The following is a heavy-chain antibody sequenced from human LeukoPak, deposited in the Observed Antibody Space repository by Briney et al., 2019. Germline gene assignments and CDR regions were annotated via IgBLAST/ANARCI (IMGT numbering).Heavy chain of an antibody. CDR3: ARSELLWFGKVNSGFDF. CDR2: VYYSGST. D-gene: IGHD3-10*01. Sequence: SETLSLTCTVSGGSISTYYWSWIRQPPGKGLEWIGYVYYSGSTNYNPSLMSRVTISVDTSENQFSLKLSSVTAADTAMYYCARSELLWFGKVNSGFDFWGQGTLVTVSS. V-gene: IGHV4-59*01. CDR1: GGSISTYY. J-gene: IGHJ4*02.